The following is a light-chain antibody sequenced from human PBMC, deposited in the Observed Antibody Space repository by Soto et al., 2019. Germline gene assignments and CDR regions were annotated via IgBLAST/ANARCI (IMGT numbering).Light chain of an antibody. J-gene: IGLJ3*02. CDR2: DVS. V-gene: IGLV2-14*03. CDR3: CSYTSARIRV. Sequence: QSALTQPASVSGSPGQSITISCTGTSSDVGAYNYVSWYQQHPGKAPKLMMFDVSNRPSGVSSRFSGSKSGNTASLTISGLQAEDEASYYCCSYTSARIRVFGGGTKLTVL. CDR1: SSDVGAYNY.